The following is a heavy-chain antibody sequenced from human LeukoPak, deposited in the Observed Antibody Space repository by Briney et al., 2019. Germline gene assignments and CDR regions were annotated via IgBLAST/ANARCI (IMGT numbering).Heavy chain of an antibody. CDR1: GGSISSGDYY. V-gene: IGHV4-61*08. CDR2: IYYSGST. Sequence: SEALSLTCTVSGGSISSGDYYWSWIRQPPGKGLEWIGYIYYSGSTNYNPSLKSRVTISVDTSKNQFSLKLSSVTAADTAVYYCARGPPPNYYDSSGYYHPYFDYWGQGTLVTVS. J-gene: IGHJ4*02. D-gene: IGHD3-22*01. CDR3: ARGPPPNYYDSSGYYHPYFDY.